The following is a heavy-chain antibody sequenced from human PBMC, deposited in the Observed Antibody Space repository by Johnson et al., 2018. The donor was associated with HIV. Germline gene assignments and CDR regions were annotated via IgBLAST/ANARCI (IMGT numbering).Heavy chain of an antibody. CDR1: GFTFSDYY. CDR3: ARDLGNWDSPRSAFDI. D-gene: IGHD1/OR15-1a*01. CDR2: ISSSGSTI. V-gene: IGHV3-11*04. J-gene: IGHJ3*02. Sequence: HVQLVESGGNLVKPGGSLRLSCAASGFTFSDYYMSWIRQAPGKGLEWISYISSSGSTIYYADSVKGRFTISRDNAKNSLYLQVNSLRAEDTAVYYCARDLGNWDSPRSAFDIWGQGTMVTVSS.